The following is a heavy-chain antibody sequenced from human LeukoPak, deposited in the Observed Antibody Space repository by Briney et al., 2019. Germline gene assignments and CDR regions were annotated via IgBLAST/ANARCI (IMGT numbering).Heavy chain of an antibody. J-gene: IGHJ4*02. CDR2: IRYDGSNR. D-gene: IGHD2/OR15-2a*01. CDR1: GFSFITYG. CDR3: ARIIRYYFDY. Sequence: GGSLRLSCAASGFSFITYGIHWVRQAPGKGLEWVAFIRYDGSNRFYADSVRGRFTISRDNSKNTVYLQMNSLRAEDTAVYYCARIIRYYFDYWGQGALVTVSS. V-gene: IGHV3-30*02.